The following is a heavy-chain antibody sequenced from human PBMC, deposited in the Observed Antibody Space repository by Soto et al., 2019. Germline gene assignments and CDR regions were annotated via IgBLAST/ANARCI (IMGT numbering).Heavy chain of an antibody. CDR2: IFHSGFT. J-gene: IGHJ5*02. CDR3: AREYSSSWNWFDP. Sequence: SETLSLTCAVSDHSISSGYYWAWIREPPGKGLEWIGSIFHSGFTYHNPSLKSRVAISIDTSKNQYSLKLTSVTAADTAVYYCAREYSSSWNWFDPWGQGTLVTVSS. CDR1: DHSISSGYY. D-gene: IGHD6-6*01. V-gene: IGHV4-38-2*01.